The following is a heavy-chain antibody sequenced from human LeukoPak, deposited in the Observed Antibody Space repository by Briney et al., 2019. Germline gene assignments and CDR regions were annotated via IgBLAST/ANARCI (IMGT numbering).Heavy chain of an antibody. CDR2: ISSSGSTI. D-gene: IGHD2-15*01. V-gene: IGHV3-11*01. CDR1: GFTLSDYY. Sequence: PGGSLRLSCAASGFTLSDYYMSWIRQAPGKGLEWVSYISSSGSTIYYADSVKGRFTISRDNAKNSLYLQMNSLRAEDTAVYYCAREALVMVPTEIDYWGQGTLVTVSS. CDR3: AREALVMVPTEIDY. J-gene: IGHJ4*02.